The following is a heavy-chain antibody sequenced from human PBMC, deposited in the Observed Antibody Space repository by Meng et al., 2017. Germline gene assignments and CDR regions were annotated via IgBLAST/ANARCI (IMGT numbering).Heavy chain of an antibody. D-gene: IGHD6-19*01. CDR1: GGSVSSGSYY. Sequence: SETLSLTCTVPGGSVSSGSYYWSWIRQPPGKGLEWIGYIYYSGSTNYNPSLKSRVTISVDTSKNQFSLKLSSVTAADTAVYYCAREYPTGPYPIQRAIAVAGTWDYWGQGTLVTVSS. CDR3: AREYPTGPYPIQRAIAVAGTWDY. V-gene: IGHV4-61*01. CDR2: IYYSGST. J-gene: IGHJ4*02.